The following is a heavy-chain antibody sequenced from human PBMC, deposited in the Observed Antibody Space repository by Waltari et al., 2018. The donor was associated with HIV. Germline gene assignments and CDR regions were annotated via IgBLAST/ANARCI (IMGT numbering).Heavy chain of an antibody. Sequence: QLQLQESGPGLVKPSETLSLTCPVSGGSISSRSYYWGGTRQTPAKGLEWFGSIYYSGSTYYNPSLKSRVTISVDTSKNQFSLKLSSVTAADTAVYYCARVQTGVDTAMVNRYFDLWGRGTLVTVSS. CDR3: ARVQTGVDTAMVNRYFDL. D-gene: IGHD5-18*01. CDR2: IYYSGST. CDR1: GGSISSRSYY. V-gene: IGHV4-39*01. J-gene: IGHJ2*01.